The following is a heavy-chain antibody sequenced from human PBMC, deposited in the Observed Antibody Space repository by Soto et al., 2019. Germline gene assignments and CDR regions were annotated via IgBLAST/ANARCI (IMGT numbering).Heavy chain of an antibody. Sequence: SETLSLTCTVSGGSISSYYWSWIRQPPGKGLEWIGYIYYSGSTNYNPSLKSRVTISVDTSKNQFSLKLSSVTAADTAVYYCARVKVSSITYDYRGQRTPVTVSS. D-gene: IGHD3-10*01. CDR1: GGSISSYY. J-gene: IGHJ4*02. CDR2: IYYSGST. V-gene: IGHV4-59*01. CDR3: ARVKVSSITYDY.